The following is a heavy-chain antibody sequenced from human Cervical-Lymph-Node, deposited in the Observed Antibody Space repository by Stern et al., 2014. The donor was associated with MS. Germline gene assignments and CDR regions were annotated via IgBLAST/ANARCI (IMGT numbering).Heavy chain of an antibody. D-gene: IGHD1-26*01. CDR2: IYSGGST. Sequence: EVQLVESGGGLVQPGGSLRLSCAASGFTVSNNYMNWVRQAQGKGLEWVSVIYSGGSTYYTDSVEGRFTISRDNSKNTLYLQMNSLTTEDTAVYYCARTQRVPGARYFDSWGQGTLVTVSS. V-gene: IGHV3-66*02. J-gene: IGHJ4*02. CDR1: GFTVSNNY. CDR3: ARTQRVPGARYFDS.